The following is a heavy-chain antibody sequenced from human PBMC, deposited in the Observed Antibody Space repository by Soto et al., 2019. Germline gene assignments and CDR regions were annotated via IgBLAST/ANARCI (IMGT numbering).Heavy chain of an antibody. CDR3: ARNLQRIVCSSWSETETPLDDNWFDP. CDR2: IYTSGST. D-gene: IGHD6-13*01. J-gene: IGHJ5*02. Sequence: SETLSLTCTVSGGSISSYYWSWIRQPAGKGLEWIGRIYTSGSTNYNPSLKSRVTMSVDTSKNQFSLKLSSVTAADTAVYYCARNLQRIVCSSWSETETPLDDNWFDPWGQGTLVTVSS. CDR1: GGSISSYY. V-gene: IGHV4-4*07.